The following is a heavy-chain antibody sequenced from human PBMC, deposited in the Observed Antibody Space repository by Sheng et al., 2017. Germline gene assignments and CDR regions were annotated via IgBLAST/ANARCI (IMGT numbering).Heavy chain of an antibody. D-gene: IGHD1-1*01. Sequence: VQLVESGGGVVQPGGSLRLSCAASGFSFSSYGMHWVRQAPGKGPEWVAVVSYTGENVYYADSVKGRFTISRDNSKNMLYLQMNSLRVEDTALYSCAKEGTTAATYYYYYMDVWGQGTTVTV. CDR2: VSYTGENV. J-gene: IGHJ6*03. CDR3: AKEGTTAATYYYYYMDV. V-gene: IGHV3-30*18. CDR1: GFSFSSYG.